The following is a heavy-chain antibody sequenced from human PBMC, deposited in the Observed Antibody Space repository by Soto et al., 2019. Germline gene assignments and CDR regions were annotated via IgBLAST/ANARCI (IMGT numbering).Heavy chain of an antibody. CDR3: ATQTISYTWGV. J-gene: IGHJ6*02. V-gene: IGHV4-4*02. Sequence: QVQLQESGPGPVKPSETLSLTCAVSGGPITTTTWWAWVRLPPGKGLEWIGELHHDGTTNYNPSLESRITMSLDKSNNHFSLKLTSVTAADTAIYYCATQTISYTWGVWGRGTTVTVSS. D-gene: IGHD3-16*01. CDR1: GGPITTTTW. CDR2: LHHDGTT.